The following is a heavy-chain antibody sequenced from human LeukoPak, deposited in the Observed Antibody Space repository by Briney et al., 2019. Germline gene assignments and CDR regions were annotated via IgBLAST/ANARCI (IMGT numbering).Heavy chain of an antibody. CDR1: GGSISSGGYS. J-gene: IGHJ6*02. CDR2: ISGSGGNT. CDR3: AKDSYVWGNYRFPEYHGMDV. Sequence: SSETLSLTCTVSGGSISSGGYSWSWVRQAQGKGLEWVSGISGSGGNTYYADSVKGRFTISRDNSKNTLYLQMNSLRAEDTAVYCCAKDSYVWGNYRFPEYHGMDVWGQGTTVTVSS. D-gene: IGHD3-16*02. V-gene: IGHV3-23*01.